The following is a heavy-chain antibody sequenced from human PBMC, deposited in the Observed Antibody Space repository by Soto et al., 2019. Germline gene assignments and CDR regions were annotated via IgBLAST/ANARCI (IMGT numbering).Heavy chain of an antibody. CDR1: GFTFSSYG. CDR2: IAYDGSNK. J-gene: IGHJ6*02. V-gene: IGHV3-30*18. D-gene: IGHD6-19*01. CDR3: AKDKGRSLAGGMDV. Sequence: PGGSLRLSCAASGFTFSSYGMHWVRQAPGKGLEWVAVIAYDGSNKYYADSVKGRFTISRDNSKNTLYLQMNSLRAEDTAVYYCAKDKGRSLAGGMDVWGQGTTVTVS.